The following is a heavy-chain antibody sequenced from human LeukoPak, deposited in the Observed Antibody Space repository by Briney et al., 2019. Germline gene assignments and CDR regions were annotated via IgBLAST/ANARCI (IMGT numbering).Heavy chain of an antibody. D-gene: IGHD6-6*01. CDR3: ARARGGIAARPDYYYYGMDV. Sequence: ASVKVSCKASGYTFTSYYMHWVRQAPGQGLEWMGIINPSGGSTSYAQKFQGRVTMTRDTSTSTVYMGLSSLRSEDTAVYYCARARGGIAARPDYYYYGMDVWGQGTTVTVSS. CDR2: INPSGGST. V-gene: IGHV1-46*01. J-gene: IGHJ6*02. CDR1: GYTFTSYY.